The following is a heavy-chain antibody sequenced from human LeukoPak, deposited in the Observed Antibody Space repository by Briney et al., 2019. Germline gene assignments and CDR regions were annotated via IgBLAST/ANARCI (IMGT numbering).Heavy chain of an antibody. CDR3: ARAREGTGGFDI. CDR1: GFTVSSNY. V-gene: IGHV3-53*01. CDR2: IYTDGST. D-gene: IGHD2-15*01. Sequence: GGSLRLSCAASGFTVSSNYMSLVRQAPGKGLEWVSVIYTDGSTYYADSVKGRFTISRDNSKNTLYLQMNSLRAEDTAMYYCARAREGTGGFDIWGQGTMVTVSS. J-gene: IGHJ3*02.